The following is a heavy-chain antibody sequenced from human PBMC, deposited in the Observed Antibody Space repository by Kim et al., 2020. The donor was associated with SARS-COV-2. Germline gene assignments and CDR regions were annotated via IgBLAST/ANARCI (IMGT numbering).Heavy chain of an antibody. Sequence: SETLSLTCTVSGGSISSSSYYWGRIRQPPGKGLEWIGSIYYSGSTYYNPSLKSRVTISVDTSKNQFSLKLSSVTAADTAVYYCARLHVVPVLRYFDWLWGGFDYWGQGTLVTVSS. D-gene: IGHD3-9*01. V-gene: IGHV4-39*01. CDR2: IYYSGST. J-gene: IGHJ4*02. CDR1: GGSISSSSYY. CDR3: ARLHVVPVLRYFDWLWGGFDY.